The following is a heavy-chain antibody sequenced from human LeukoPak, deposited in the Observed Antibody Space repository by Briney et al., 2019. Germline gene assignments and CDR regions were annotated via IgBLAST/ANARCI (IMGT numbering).Heavy chain of an antibody. V-gene: IGHV4-39*01. CDR1: GGSISSSSYY. J-gene: IGHJ4*02. D-gene: IGHD3-3*02. CDR3: ARLRRSRLAEFDY. CDR2: IYYSGIT. Sequence: SETLSLTCTVSGGSISSSSYYWGWIRQPPGKGLGWIGSIYYSGITYYNPSLKSRVTISVDTSKNQFSLKLGSVTAADTAVYYCARLRRSRLAEFDYWGQGTLVTVSS.